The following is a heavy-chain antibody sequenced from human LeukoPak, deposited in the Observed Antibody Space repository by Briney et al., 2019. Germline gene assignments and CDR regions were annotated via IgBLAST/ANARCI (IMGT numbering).Heavy chain of an antibody. CDR1: GLLFSNSW. Sequence: GGSLRLSCADSGLLFSNSWMAWVRHAPGRGLEWLANINQDGSAKTCVDSVKGRFTISRDNAKNSLYLQMNSLRAEDTAMYYCARDSGYNAFDYWGQGTLVTVSS. D-gene: IGHD5-12*01. V-gene: IGHV3-7*05. J-gene: IGHJ4*02. CDR2: INQDGSAK. CDR3: ARDSGYNAFDY.